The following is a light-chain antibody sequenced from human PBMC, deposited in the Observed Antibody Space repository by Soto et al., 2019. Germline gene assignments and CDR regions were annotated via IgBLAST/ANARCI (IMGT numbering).Light chain of an antibody. J-gene: IGLJ1*01. CDR1: RSDIGGYNY. V-gene: IGLV2-14*01. CDR3: RSYTSSSTYV. CDR2: EVN. Sequence: QSVLTQPASVSSSPGQSITISCSGTRSDIGGYNYVSWYQHHPGKAPKLMIYEVNTRPSGVSDRFSGSKSGNTASLTISGLQAEDEADYYCRSYTSSSTYVFGSGTKVTVL.